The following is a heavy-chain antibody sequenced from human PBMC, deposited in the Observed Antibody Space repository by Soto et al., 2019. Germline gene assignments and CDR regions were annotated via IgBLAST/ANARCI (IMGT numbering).Heavy chain of an antibody. J-gene: IGHJ6*02. CDR2: IYYSGST. CDR3: ARGPYSSSWYAAYYYYGMDV. D-gene: IGHD6-13*01. Sequence: SETLSLTCTVSGGSISSSSYYWGWIRQPPGKGLEWIGSIYYSGSTYYNPSLKSRVTISVDTSKNQFSLKLSSVTAADTAVYYCARGPYSSSWYAAYYYYGMDVWGQGTTVTVSS. V-gene: IGHV4-39*01. CDR1: GGSISSSSYY.